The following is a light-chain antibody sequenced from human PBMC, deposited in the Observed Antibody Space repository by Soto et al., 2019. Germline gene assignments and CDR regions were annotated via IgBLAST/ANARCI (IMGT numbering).Light chain of an antibody. J-gene: IGKJ5*01. V-gene: IGKV1D-12*01. CDR2: AAS. CDR3: QQANSFPIT. CDR1: QSISNY. Sequence: DIQMTQSPSSVSASVGDRVTITCRASQSISNYLAWYQQKPGKAPKLLIYAASNLQSGVPSRFSGSGSGTDFTLTISSLQPEDFATYFCQQANSFPITFGQGTRLEIK.